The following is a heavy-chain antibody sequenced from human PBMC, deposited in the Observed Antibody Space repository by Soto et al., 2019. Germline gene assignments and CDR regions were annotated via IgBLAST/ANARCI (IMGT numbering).Heavy chain of an antibody. CDR1: GFNFAAYT. J-gene: IGHJ4*02. Sequence: LRLSCSASGFNFAAYTMSWVRLTPGKGLEWVGFIRRIAYGGTTDYAASVKGRFTISRDDSRKIVYLQMSRLKIEDTAVYYCSRSLAIDFDSWGKGTLVTAPQ. CDR2: IRRIAYGGTT. V-gene: IGHV3-49*04. CDR3: SRSLAIDFDS.